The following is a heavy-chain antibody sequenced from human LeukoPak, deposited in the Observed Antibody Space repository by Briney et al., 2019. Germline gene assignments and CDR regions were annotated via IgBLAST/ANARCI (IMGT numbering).Heavy chain of an antibody. V-gene: IGHV4-61*05. CDR2: IYYSGST. CDR1: GGSISSSSYY. Sequence: SETLSLTCTVSGGSISSSSYYWGWIRQPPGKGLEWIGYIYYSGSTNYNPSLKSRVTISVDTSKNQFSLKLSSVTAADTAVYYCARGGSYHDAFDIWGQGTMVTVSS. D-gene: IGHD1-26*01. CDR3: ARGGSYHDAFDI. J-gene: IGHJ3*02.